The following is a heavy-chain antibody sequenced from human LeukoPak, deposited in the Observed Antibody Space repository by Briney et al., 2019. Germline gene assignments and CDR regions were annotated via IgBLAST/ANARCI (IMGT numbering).Heavy chain of an antibody. Sequence: TPRLSPAPSLFTPTRYTIHPVRRTPQKRQLRVLRIYIAGGSTSYADSVKGRFTISRDNAKNTLYLQMNSLRAEDTAVYYCAREGFYDFWSGYYGYYFDYWGQGTLVTVSS. CDR1: LFTPTRYT. V-gene: IGHV3-74*01. J-gene: IGHJ4*02. CDR3: AREGFYDFWSGYYGYYFDY. CDR2: IYIAGGST. D-gene: IGHD3-3*01.